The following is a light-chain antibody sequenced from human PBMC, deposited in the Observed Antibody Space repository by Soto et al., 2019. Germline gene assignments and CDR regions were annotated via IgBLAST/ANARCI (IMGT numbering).Light chain of an antibody. CDR1: SSDVGAYNY. Sequence: QSVLTQPPSASGSPGQSVPISCTGTSSDVGAYNYVSWYQQYPGKVPKLMVYEVNKRPSGVPDRFSGSKSGNTASLTVSGLQAEDDADYYCTSYAGGNNVFGTGTKLTVL. CDR3: TSYAGGNNV. V-gene: IGLV2-8*01. CDR2: EVN. J-gene: IGLJ1*01.